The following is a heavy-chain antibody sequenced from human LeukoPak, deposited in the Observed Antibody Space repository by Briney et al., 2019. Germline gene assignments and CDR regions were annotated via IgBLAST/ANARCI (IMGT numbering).Heavy chain of an antibody. V-gene: IGHV1-24*01. Sequence: ASVTVSCTVSGYTLTELSMHWVRQAPGKGLEWMGGFDPEDGETIYAQKFQGRVTMTEDTSTDTAYMELSSLRSEDTAVYYCATLTGGSYMGGYYYYYYGMDVWGQGTTVTVSS. CDR3: ATLTGGSYMGGYYYYYYGMDV. J-gene: IGHJ6*02. CDR2: FDPEDGET. CDR1: GYTLTELS. D-gene: IGHD2-15*01.